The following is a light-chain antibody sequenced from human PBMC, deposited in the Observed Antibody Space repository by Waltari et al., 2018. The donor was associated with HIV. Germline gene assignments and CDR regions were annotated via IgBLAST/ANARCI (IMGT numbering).Light chain of an antibody. CDR3: CSYAGSRIHVI. V-gene: IGLV2-23*02. CDR2: EFT. Sequence: QSALTQPASVSGSPGQSITISCTGTFSDVGSYNLVSWYQQHPGEAPQLMIYEFTKRPSGISSRFSGSKSGNTAALTISGLQAEDEANYYCCSYAGSRIHVIFGGGTKLTVL. CDR1: FSDVGSYNL. J-gene: IGLJ2*01.